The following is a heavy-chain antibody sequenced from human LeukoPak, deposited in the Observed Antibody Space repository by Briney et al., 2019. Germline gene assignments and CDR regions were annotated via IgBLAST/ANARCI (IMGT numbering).Heavy chain of an antibody. Sequence: GGSLRLSCAASGFTFRSYAIHWVRQAPGKGLEWVSFISYDGNVKYYTDSVKGRFTISRDNSKNTLSLQMTSLRPEDTALYYYARDLSTYYSIDYWGQGTPVTVSS. J-gene: IGHJ4*02. CDR3: ARDLSTYYSIDY. V-gene: IGHV3-30-3*01. CDR1: GFTFRSYA. D-gene: IGHD3-22*01. CDR2: ISYDGNVK.